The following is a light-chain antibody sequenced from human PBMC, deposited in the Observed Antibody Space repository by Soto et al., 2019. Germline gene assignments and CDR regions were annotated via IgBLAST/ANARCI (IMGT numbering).Light chain of an antibody. V-gene: IGKV3-11*01. CDR2: DAS. Sequence: EIVLTQSPATLSLSPGERATLFCRASQSIGTYLAWYQQKSGQAPRLLIYDASNRATGIPARFSGGGSGTDFILPVSSLEPEDFAVYYCQQRSNWPPTCGQGTKLEI. CDR1: QSIGTY. CDR3: QQRSNWPPT. J-gene: IGKJ2*01.